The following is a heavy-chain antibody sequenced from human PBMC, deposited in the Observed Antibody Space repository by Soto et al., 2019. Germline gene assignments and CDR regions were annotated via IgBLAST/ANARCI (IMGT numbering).Heavy chain of an antibody. CDR1: GSTFDDYA. CDR3: VKIRSRDYYYGMDV. CDR2: ISSNGGST. V-gene: IGHV3-64D*08. Sequence: GGSLRLSCAASGSTFDDYAMHWVRQAPGKGLEWVSAISSNGGSTYYADSVKGRFTISRDNSKNTLYLQMSSLRAEDTAVYYCVKIRSRDYYYGMDVWGQGTTVTVSS. J-gene: IGHJ6*02.